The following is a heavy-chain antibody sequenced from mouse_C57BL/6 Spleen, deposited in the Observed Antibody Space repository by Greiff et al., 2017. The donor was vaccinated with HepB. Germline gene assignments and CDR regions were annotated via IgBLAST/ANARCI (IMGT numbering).Heavy chain of an antibody. V-gene: IGHV1-81*01. D-gene: IGHD1-1*01. J-gene: IGHJ3*01. CDR2: IYPRSGNT. Sequence: VQLQESGAELARPGASVKLSCKASGYTFTSYGISWVKQRTGQGLEWIGEIYPRSGNTYYNEKFKGKATLTADKSSSTAYMELRSLTSEDSAVYFCATYYYGSSYPLAYWGQGTLVTVSA. CDR1: GYTFTSYG. CDR3: ATYYYGSSYPLAY.